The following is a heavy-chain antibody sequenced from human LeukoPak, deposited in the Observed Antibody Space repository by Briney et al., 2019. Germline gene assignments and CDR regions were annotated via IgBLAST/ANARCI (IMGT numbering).Heavy chain of an antibody. V-gene: IGHV5-51*01. CDR3: ARRYDSSGYYRAQYYFDY. CDR1: GYSFTSYW. Sequence: GESLKISCKGSGYSFTSYWIGWVRQMPGKGLEWMGIIYPGDSDTRSSPSFQGQVTISADKSISTAYLQWSSLKASDTAMYYCARRYDSSGYYRAQYYFDYWGQGTLVTVSS. J-gene: IGHJ4*02. D-gene: IGHD3-22*01. CDR2: IYPGDSDT.